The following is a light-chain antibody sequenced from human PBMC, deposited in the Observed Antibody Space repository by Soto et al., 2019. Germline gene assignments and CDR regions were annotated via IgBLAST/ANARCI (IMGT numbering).Light chain of an antibody. CDR3: AAWDDSPNGRV. CDR1: SSNIGSNN. V-gene: IGLV1-44*01. CDR2: SNN. Sequence: QSVLTQPPSASGTPGQRVNISCSGSSSNIGSNNVNWYQQLPGTAPKLLIYSNNQRPSGVPDRFSASKSGTSASLAISGLQSEDEADYYCAAWDDSPNGRVFGGGTKLTVL. J-gene: IGLJ3*02.